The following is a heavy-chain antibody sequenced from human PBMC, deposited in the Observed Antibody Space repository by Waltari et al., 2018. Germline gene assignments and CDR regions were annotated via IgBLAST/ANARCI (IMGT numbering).Heavy chain of an antibody. D-gene: IGHD1-26*01. CDR1: GFTFIGSA. CDR2: IRNNANSYAT. CDR3: TREPISGNYEEH. V-gene: IGHV3-73*01. Sequence: DVQLVQSGGGLVQPGGSLTVSCAASGFTFIGSASHWGRQASGKGLEWVGRIRNNANSYATAYAASVKGRFTVSTDDSKTTAYLQMDSLKTEDSAVYYCTREPISGNYEEHWGQGTLVTVSS. J-gene: IGHJ4*02.